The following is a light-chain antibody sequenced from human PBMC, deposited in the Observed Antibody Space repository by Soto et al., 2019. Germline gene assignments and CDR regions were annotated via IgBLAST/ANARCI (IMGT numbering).Light chain of an antibody. CDR3: SSYTSSNTYV. CDR2: EVS. J-gene: IGLJ1*01. Sequence: QSALTQPPSVSGSPGQSVTISCTGTSSDVGSYNRVSWYQQPPGTAPKLMMYEVSNRPSGVPDRFSGSKSGNTASLTISGLQDEDEADYYCSSYTSSNTYVFGTGTKLTGL. CDR1: SSDVGSYNR. V-gene: IGLV2-18*02.